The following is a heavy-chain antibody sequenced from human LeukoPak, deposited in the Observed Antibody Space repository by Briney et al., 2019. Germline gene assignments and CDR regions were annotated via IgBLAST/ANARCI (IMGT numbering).Heavy chain of an antibody. Sequence: GGSLRLSCAASGFTFDDYTMHWVRQAPGKGLEWVSLISWDGGSTYYADSVKGRFTISRDNSKNSLYLQMNSLRTEDTVLYYCARNYYDSSGYLDYWGQGTLVTVSS. D-gene: IGHD3-22*01. J-gene: IGHJ4*02. V-gene: IGHV3-43*01. CDR2: ISWDGGST. CDR3: ARNYYDSSGYLDY. CDR1: GFTFDDYT.